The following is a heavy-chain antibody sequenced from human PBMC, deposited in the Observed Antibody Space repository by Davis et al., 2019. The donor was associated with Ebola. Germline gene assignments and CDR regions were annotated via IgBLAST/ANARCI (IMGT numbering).Heavy chain of an antibody. V-gene: IGHV3-23*01. Sequence: GGSLRLSCAASGFTFSSYAMSWVRQAPGKGLEWVSAISGSGGSKYYADSVKGRFTISRDNSKNTLYLQMNSLRAEDTAVYYCAKEYGSSSSLYYYGMDVWGQGTTVTVSS. J-gene: IGHJ6*02. CDR2: ISGSGGSK. CDR3: AKEYGSSSSLYYYGMDV. CDR1: GFTFSSYA. D-gene: IGHD6-6*01.